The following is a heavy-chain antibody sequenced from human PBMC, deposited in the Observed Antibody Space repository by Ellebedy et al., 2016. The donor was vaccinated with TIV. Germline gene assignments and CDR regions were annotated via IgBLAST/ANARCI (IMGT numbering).Heavy chain of an antibody. CDR1: GFTFSSYA. CDR2: ISSSSSYI. D-gene: IGHD1-26*01. J-gene: IGHJ4*02. V-gene: IGHV3-21*01. CDR3: ARLGGATTPDY. Sequence: GESLKISCAASGFTFSSYAMSWVRQAPGKGLEWVSSISSSSSYIYYADSVKGRFTISRDNAKNSLNLQMNSLRAEDTAVYYCARLGGATTPDYWGQGTLVTVSS.